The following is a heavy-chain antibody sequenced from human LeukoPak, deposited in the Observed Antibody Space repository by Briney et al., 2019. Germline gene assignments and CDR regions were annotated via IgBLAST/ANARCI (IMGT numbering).Heavy chain of an antibody. CDR3: ARGLSYAVAYGDY. J-gene: IGHJ4*02. Sequence: PGGPLRLSCAPSGFIFSDYWFHWVRQTPGQGLVWVAAINRDGTGTSHADSVRGRFTVSRDNAKNTLYLQLNSLRADDTAVYYCARGLSYAVAYGDYWGQGTLVTVSS. D-gene: IGHD6-19*01. V-gene: IGHV3-74*01. CDR1: GFIFSDYW. CDR2: INRDGTGT.